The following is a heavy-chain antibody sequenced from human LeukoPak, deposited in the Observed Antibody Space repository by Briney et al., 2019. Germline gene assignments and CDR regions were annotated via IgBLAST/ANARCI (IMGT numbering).Heavy chain of an antibody. D-gene: IGHD5-24*01. J-gene: IGHJ4*02. V-gene: IGHV3-7*01. CDR1: GFTFSSYT. Sequence: EPGGSLRLSCAASGFTFSSYTMHWVRQAPGKGLEWVAYIKHDGSDKKYVDSVKGRFTISRDNAENSLFLQMDNLRAEDAAVYYCVRGGRPMAQLLDYWGQGTLVTVSS. CDR3: VRGGRPMAQLLDY. CDR2: IKHDGSDK.